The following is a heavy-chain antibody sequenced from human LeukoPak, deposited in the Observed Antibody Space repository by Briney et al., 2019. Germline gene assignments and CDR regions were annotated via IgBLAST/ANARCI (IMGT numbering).Heavy chain of an antibody. Sequence: PSETLSLTRTVSGGSISSSSYYWGWIRQPPGKGLEWIGSIYYSGSTYYNPSLKSRVTISVDTSKNQFSLKLSSVTAADMAVYYCARPLYSSSPNFDYWGQGTLVTVSS. CDR1: GGSISSSSYY. CDR3: ARPLYSSSPNFDY. D-gene: IGHD6-6*01. CDR2: IYYSGST. V-gene: IGHV4-39*01. J-gene: IGHJ4*02.